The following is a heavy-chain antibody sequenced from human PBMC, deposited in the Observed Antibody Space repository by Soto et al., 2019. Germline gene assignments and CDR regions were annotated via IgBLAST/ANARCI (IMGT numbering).Heavy chain of an antibody. Sequence: QVQLVQSGAEVKKPGASVKVSCKASGYTFTGYYMHWVRQAPGQGLEWMGWINPNSGGTNYAQKFQGWVTMTRDTSISTAYMELSWMRSDDTAVYYCARDEMVYGGFPVYYMDVWGKGTTVTVSS. V-gene: IGHV1-2*04. CDR3: ARDEMVYGGFPVYYMDV. CDR1: GYTFTGYY. D-gene: IGHD2-8*01. CDR2: INPNSGGT. J-gene: IGHJ6*03.